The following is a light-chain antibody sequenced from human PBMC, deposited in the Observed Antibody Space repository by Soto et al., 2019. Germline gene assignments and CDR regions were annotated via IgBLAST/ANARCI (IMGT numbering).Light chain of an antibody. J-gene: IGLJ1*01. V-gene: IGLV2-8*01. Sequence: QSALTQPPSPSGSPGQSVTISCAGTISDVGGYNYVSWYQQHPGKVPQLMIYQVSKRPSGVPDRFSASKSDTSASLTISGRQAQDEGDDYCRSYAGGNRFVFGTGTKLTVL. CDR1: ISDVGGYNY. CDR2: QVS. CDR3: RSYAGGNRFV.